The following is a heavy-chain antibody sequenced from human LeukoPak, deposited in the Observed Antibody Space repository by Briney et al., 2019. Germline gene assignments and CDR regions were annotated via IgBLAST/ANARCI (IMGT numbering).Heavy chain of an antibody. CDR3: ARDVGYCSSTSCYFGNDAFDI. Sequence: PGGSLRLSCAASGFTFSSYSMNWVRQAPGKGLEWVAVISYDGSNKYYADSVKGRFTISRDNSKNTLYLQMNSLRAEDTAVYYCARDVGYCSSTSCYFGNDAFDIWGQGTMVTVSS. CDR2: ISYDGSNK. D-gene: IGHD2-2*01. V-gene: IGHV3-30*03. CDR1: GFTFSSYS. J-gene: IGHJ3*02.